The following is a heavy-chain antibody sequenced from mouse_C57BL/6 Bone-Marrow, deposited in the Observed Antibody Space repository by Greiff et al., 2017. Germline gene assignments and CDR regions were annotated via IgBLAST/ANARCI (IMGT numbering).Heavy chain of an antibody. CDR1: GYTFTSYW. V-gene: IGHV1-69*01. CDR2: IDPSDSYT. D-gene: IGHD2-5*01. J-gene: IGHJ1*03. Sequence: QVQLQQSGAELVMPGASVKLSCKASGYTFTSYWMHWVKQRPGQGLEWIGEIDPSDSYTNYNQKFKGKSTLTVDKSSSPAYMQLSSLTSEDSAVYYCARDSNYVGYFDVWGTGTTVTVSS. CDR3: ARDSNYVGYFDV.